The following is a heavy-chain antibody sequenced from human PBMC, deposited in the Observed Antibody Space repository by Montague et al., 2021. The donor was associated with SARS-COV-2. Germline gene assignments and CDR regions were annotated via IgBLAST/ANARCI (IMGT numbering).Heavy chain of an antibody. CDR2: RIQCAST. Sequence: SETLSLTCAVYGGSFSGYNWAWIRKPQGKGLESFGERIQCASTNYNPSLKSRVTISVATSKNQFSLKLSSVTAADTAVYYCARVRYYGSGTSLGMDVWGQGTTVTVSS. V-gene: IGHV4-34*12. CDR1: GGSFSGYN. D-gene: IGHD3-10*01. J-gene: IGHJ6*02. CDR3: ARVRYYGSGTSLGMDV.